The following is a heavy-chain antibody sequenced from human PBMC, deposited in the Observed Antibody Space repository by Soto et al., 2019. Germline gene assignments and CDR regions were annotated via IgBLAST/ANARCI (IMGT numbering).Heavy chain of an antibody. V-gene: IGHV2-5*02. CDR1: GFSLSTSGVG. D-gene: IGHD3-10*01. Sequence: SGPTLVKPTQTLTLTCTFSGFSLSTSGVGVGWIRQPPGKALEWLALIYWDDDKRYSPSLKSRLTITKDTSKNQVVLTMTNMDPVDTATYYCAHRLPPQLGEREICYFDYWGQGTLVTISS. J-gene: IGHJ4*02. CDR3: AHRLPPQLGEREICYFDY. CDR2: IYWDDDK.